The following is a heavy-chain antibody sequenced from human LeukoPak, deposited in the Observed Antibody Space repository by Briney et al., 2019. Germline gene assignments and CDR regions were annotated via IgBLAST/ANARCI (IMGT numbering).Heavy chain of an antibody. CDR1: GDSVSSNSAA. CDR2: TYYRSKWYN. Sequence: SQTLSLTCAISGDSVSSNSAAWTWIRQSPSRGLEWLGRTYYRSKWYNDYAVSVKSRITINPDTSKNQFSLQLNSVTPEDTAVYYCAISGSVVEGRNWFDPWGQGTLVTVSS. J-gene: IGHJ5*02. D-gene: IGHD2-21*01. V-gene: IGHV6-1*01. CDR3: AISGSVVEGRNWFDP.